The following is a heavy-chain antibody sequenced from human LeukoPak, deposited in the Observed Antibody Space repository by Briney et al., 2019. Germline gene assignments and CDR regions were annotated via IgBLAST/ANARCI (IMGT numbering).Heavy chain of an antibody. V-gene: IGHV3-23*01. Sequence: PGGSLRLSCAASGFTFSSYAMNWVRQAPGKGLEWVSSISASGGSTYYADSVKGRFTISRDNSKNTLYLQMNSLRAEDTALYYCAKGPRYYFYMDVWGKGTTVTLSS. CDR1: GFTFSSYA. CDR2: ISASGGST. CDR3: AKGPRYYFYMDV. J-gene: IGHJ6*03.